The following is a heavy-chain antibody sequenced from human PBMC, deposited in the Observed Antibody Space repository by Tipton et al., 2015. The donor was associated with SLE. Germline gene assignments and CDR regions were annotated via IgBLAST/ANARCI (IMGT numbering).Heavy chain of an antibody. J-gene: IGHJ1*01. V-gene: IGHV4-59*07. CDR3: ARHKITGNVIGYFQH. D-gene: IGHD1-20*01. Sequence: TLSLTCAVYGGSFSGYYRSWIRQPPGKGLEWIGYIYYSGSTNYNPSLKSRVTISVDTSKNQFSLKLSSVTAADTAVYYCARHKITGNVIGYFQHWGQGTLVTVSS. CDR2: IYYSGST. CDR1: GGSFSGYY.